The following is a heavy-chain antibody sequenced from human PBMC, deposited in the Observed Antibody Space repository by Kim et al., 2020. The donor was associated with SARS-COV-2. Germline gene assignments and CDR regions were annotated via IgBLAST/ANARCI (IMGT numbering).Heavy chain of an antibody. J-gene: IGHJ4*02. D-gene: IGHD3-22*01. CDR3: ALIKTDNYDSSGYWDY. CDR2: IYPGDSDT. V-gene: IGHV5-51*01. Sequence: GESLKISCKGSGYSFTSYWIGWVRQMPGKGLEWMGIIYPGDSDTRYSPSFQGQVTISADKSISTAYLQWSSLKASDTAMYYCALIKTDNYDSSGYWDYWGQGTLVTVSS. CDR1: GYSFTSYW.